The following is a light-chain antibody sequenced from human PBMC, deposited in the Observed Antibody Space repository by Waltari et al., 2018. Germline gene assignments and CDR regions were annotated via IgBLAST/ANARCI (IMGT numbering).Light chain of an antibody. J-gene: IGKJ5*01. Sequence: DIVMTQSPLSLPVTTGEPASISCRSSQSLLHSNGYTYFDWYLQKPGQSPQLLIYLGSNRASGVPDRFSGSGSGTDFTLKISRVEAEDVGVYYCMQALQTPITFGQGTRLEIK. CDR3: MQALQTPIT. CDR1: QSLLHSNGYTY. CDR2: LGS. V-gene: IGKV2-28*01.